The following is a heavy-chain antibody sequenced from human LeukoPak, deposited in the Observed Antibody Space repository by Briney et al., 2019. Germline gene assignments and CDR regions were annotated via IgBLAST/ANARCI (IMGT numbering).Heavy chain of an antibody. CDR1: GGTFSSYA. D-gene: IGHD5-24*01. J-gene: IGHJ4*02. Sequence: SVKVSCKASGGTFSSYAISWVRQAPGQGLEWMGGIIPIFGTANYAQKFQGRVTITADESSTAYMELSSLRSEDTAVYYCAAGRGRWLQFSIDYWGQGTLVTVSS. V-gene: IGHV1-69*13. CDR3: AAGRGRWLQFSIDY. CDR2: IIPIFGTA.